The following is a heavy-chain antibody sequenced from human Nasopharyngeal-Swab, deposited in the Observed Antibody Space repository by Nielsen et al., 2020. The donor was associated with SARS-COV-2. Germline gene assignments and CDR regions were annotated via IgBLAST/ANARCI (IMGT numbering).Heavy chain of an antibody. Sequence: GGSLRLSCAASGFPFTNYWMHWVRQAPGKGLEWVSRINRDGRSISYADSVKGRFTISRDNAKNSLFLQMNSLRAEETAIYYCVRGSYGHYDSWGQGALITVSS. CDR3: VRGSYGHYDS. CDR1: GFPFTNYW. D-gene: IGHD4-17*01. CDR2: INRDGRSI. J-gene: IGHJ5*01. V-gene: IGHV3-74*01.